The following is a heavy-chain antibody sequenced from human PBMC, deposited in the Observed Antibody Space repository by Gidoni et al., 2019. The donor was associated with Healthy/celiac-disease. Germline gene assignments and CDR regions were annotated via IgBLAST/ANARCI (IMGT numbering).Heavy chain of an antibody. CDR3: ARGPVCSSTSCYASQDTAMETGVSDYYYYGMDV. CDR2: INHSGST. D-gene: IGHD2-2*01. J-gene: IGHJ6*02. CDR1: GGSFSGSY. V-gene: IGHV4-34*01. Sequence: QVQLQQWGAGLLKPSETLSLTCAVYGGSFSGSYWSRIRQPPGKGLEWIGEINHSGSTNYNPSLKSRVTISVDTSKNQFSLKLSSVTAADTAVYYCARGPVCSSTSCYASQDTAMETGVSDYYYYGMDVWGQGTTVTVSS.